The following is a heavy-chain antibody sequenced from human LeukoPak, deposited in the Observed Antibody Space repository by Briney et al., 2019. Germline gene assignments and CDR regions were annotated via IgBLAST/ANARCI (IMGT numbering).Heavy chain of an antibody. CDR3: ARLARLTLIRGVTGYHSLDV. CDR1: GGSINSFF. J-gene: IGHJ6*04. V-gene: IGHV4-59*01. D-gene: IGHD3-10*01. CDR2: SYYSGST. Sequence: SETLSLTCTASGGSINSFFWSWIRQPPPGGLEWIGYSYYSGSTNYNPSLKSRVTMSVDASKNQFSLWLSSVTAADTAVYYCARLARLTLIRGVTGYHSLDVWGRGTKVTVSS.